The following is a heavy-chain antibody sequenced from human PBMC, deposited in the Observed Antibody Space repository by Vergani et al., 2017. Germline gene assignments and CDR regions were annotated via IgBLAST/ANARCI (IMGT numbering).Heavy chain of an antibody. CDR3: AREWLPAALNGRYYGMDV. D-gene: IGHD2-2*01. CDR2: INHSGST. Sequence: QVQLQQWGAGLLKPSETLSLTCAVYGGSFSGYYWSWIRQPPGKGLEWIGEINHSGSTNYNPSLKSRVTISVDTSKNQFSLKLSSVTAADTAVYYCAREWLPAALNGRYYGMDVWGQGTTVTVSS. J-gene: IGHJ6*02. V-gene: IGHV4-34*01. CDR1: GGSFSGYY.